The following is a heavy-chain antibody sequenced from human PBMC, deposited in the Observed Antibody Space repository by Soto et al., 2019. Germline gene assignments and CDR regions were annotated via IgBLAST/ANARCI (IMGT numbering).Heavy chain of an antibody. J-gene: IGHJ3*01. V-gene: IGHV4-31*03. Sequence: PSETLSLTCTVSGGSISSGGYYWTWIRQRPGEAPEWIGYIYYSGTTYYNPSLQSRVVISIDTSNNQFFLRLSFVTATDTAVYYCARVSQVVPHRFEFWGQGTRVTVSS. CDR3: ARVSQVVPHRFEF. CDR2: IYYSGTT. CDR1: GGSISSGGYY. D-gene: IGHD2-2*01.